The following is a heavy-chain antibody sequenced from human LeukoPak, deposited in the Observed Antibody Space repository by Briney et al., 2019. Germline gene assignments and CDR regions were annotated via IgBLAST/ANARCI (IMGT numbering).Heavy chain of an antibody. CDR3: AKGQELDDGVFEG. D-gene: IGHD4-17*01. CDR1: GFTFGSIA. CDR2: IRRNGDTT. J-gene: IGHJ4*02. Sequence: GGSLRLSCAASGFTFGSIAMTWVRQAPGKGLEWVSTIRRNGDTTYNADSVKGRFTISRDNSKNTVYLEMKSLRAEDTAIYYCAKGQELDDGVFEGWGKGTMVTVST. V-gene: IGHV3-23*01.